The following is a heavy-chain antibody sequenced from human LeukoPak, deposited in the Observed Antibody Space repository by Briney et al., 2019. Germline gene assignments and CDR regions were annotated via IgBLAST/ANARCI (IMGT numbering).Heavy chain of an antibody. CDR1: GFTFSSYS. V-gene: IGHV3-48*01. J-gene: IGHJ3*02. Sequence: GGSLRLSCAASGFTFSSYSMNWVRQAPGKGLEWVSYISSASGSIYYADSVKGRFTISRDNSKNTLYLQMNSLRAEDTAVYYGCGGWSYAFDIWGQGTMVTVSS. D-gene: IGHD6-19*01. CDR3: CGGWSYAFDI. CDR2: ISSASGSI.